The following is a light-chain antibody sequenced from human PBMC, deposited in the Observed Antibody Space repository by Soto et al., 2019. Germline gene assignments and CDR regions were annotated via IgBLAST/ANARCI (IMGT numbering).Light chain of an antibody. Sequence: EIVLTQSPAPLSLSPGERATLSCRASQSVSSYLAWYQQKPGQAPRLLIYDASTRATGIPARFSGSGSGTDFTLTISSLEPEDVAVYYCQQRSKWPHNTFGQGTKLEIK. CDR2: DAS. CDR3: QQRSKWPHNT. J-gene: IGKJ2*01. CDR1: QSVSSY. V-gene: IGKV3-11*01.